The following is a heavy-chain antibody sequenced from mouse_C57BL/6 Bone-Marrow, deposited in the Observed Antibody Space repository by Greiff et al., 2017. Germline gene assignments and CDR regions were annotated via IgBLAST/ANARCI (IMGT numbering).Heavy chain of an antibody. CDR3: ARVRAYYSNSYYFDY. V-gene: IGHV1-19*01. Sequence: VQLQQSGPVLVKPGASVKMSCKASGYTFTDYYMNWVKQSHGKSLEWIGVINPYNGGPSYNQKFKGQATLTVDKSSSTAYMELNSLTSEDSAVYYCARVRAYYSNSYYFDYWGQGTTLTVSS. D-gene: IGHD2-5*01. CDR1: GYTFTDYY. CDR2: INPYNGGP. J-gene: IGHJ2*01.